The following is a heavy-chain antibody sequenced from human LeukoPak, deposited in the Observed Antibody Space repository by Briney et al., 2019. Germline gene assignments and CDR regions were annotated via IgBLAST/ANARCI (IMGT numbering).Heavy chain of an antibody. V-gene: IGHV3-43*01. CDR1: GFTFHDYT. Sequence: PGGSPRLSCAASGFTFHDYTMHWVRQAPGKGLEWISVISWDGISTYYADSVKGRFTIARDNNKNSLYLQMNSLRTEDTALYYCAKDGIGSSNWYYFDYWGQGTLVTVSS. J-gene: IGHJ4*02. CDR3: AKDGIGSSNWYYFDY. D-gene: IGHD6-13*01. CDR2: ISWDGIST.